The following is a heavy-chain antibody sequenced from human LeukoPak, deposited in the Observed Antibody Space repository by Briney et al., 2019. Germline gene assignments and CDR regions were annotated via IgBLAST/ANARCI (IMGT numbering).Heavy chain of an antibody. J-gene: IGHJ5*02. V-gene: IGHV4-61*02. CDR3: ARERRAVAGARSWFDP. D-gene: IGHD6-19*01. CDR1: GGSISSGSYY. CDR2: IYTSGST. Sequence: KPSETLSLTCTVSGGSISSGSYYWSWIRQSAGKGLEWIGRIYTSGSTNYNPSLKSRVTISVDTSKNQFSLKLSSVTAADTAVYYCARERRAVAGARSWFDPWGQGTLVTVSS.